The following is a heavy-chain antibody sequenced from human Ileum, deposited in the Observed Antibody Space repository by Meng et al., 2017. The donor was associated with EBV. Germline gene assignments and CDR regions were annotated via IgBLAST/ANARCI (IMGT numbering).Heavy chain of an antibody. V-gene: IGHV4-4*02. CDR2: IYHSGTT. CDR1: CASISSSSW. D-gene: IGHD3-16*01. J-gene: IGHJ4*02. Sequence: GQTQVSGLGTVKLSGTLSHSCAGCCASISSSSWWSWVRQPPGKGLEWIGEIYHSGTTNYNPSLKNRVTMSVDKSKNEFSLNLNSVTAADTAVYYCSHYIWGTHPAGVYWGQGSLVTVSS. CDR3: SHYIWGTHPAGVY.